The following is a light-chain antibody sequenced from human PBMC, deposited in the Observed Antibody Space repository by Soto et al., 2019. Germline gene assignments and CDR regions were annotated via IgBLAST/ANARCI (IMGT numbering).Light chain of an antibody. CDR3: QRRSNWPPMYT. CDR2: DAS. V-gene: IGKV3-11*01. J-gene: IGKJ2*01. CDR1: QTVSSY. Sequence: ENVLTQSPATLSLSPGERATLSCRASQTVSSYLAWYQQKPGQAPRLLIYDASNRATGIPVRFSGSGSGTDFTLTISSLEPEDFAVYYCQRRSNWPPMYTFGQGTRLEIK.